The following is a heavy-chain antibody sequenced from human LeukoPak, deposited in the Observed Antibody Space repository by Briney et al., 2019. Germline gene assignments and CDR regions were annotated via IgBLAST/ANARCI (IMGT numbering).Heavy chain of an antibody. V-gene: IGHV4-34*01. CDR1: GGSFSGYY. CDR2: INHSGST. Sequence: SETLSLTCAVYGGSFSGYYWSWIRQPPGKGLEWIGEINHSGSTNCNPSLKSRVTISVDTSKNQFSLKLSSVTAADTAVYYCARGRPGYDYVWGSYRESPPYYFDYWGQGTLVTVSS. D-gene: IGHD3-16*02. J-gene: IGHJ4*02. CDR3: ARGRPGYDYVWGSYRESPPYYFDY.